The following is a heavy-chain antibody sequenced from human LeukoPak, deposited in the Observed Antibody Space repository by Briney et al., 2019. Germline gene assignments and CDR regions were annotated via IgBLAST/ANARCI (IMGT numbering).Heavy chain of an antibody. CDR1: GFTFSSYA. Sequence: TGGSLRLSGAASGFTFSSYAMHWVRQAPGKGLEWVAVISYDGSNKYYADSVKGRFTISRDNSKNTLYLQMNSLRAEDTAVYYCARDAYYYDSSGYYNYWGQGTLVTVSS. V-gene: IGHV3-30-3*01. D-gene: IGHD3-22*01. CDR2: ISYDGSNK. CDR3: ARDAYYYDSSGYYNY. J-gene: IGHJ4*02.